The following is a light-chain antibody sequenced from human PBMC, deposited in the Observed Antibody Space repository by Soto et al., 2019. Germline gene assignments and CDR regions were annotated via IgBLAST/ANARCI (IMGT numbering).Light chain of an antibody. CDR1: TSDVGGYNF. V-gene: IGLV2-14*03. CDR2: NAF. Sequence: QSALTQPASVSGSPGQSITISCTGTTSDVGGYNFVSWYQHHPGKAPKLMIYNAFDRPSGVSNRFSGSKSGNTASLTISGLQAEDEAHYYCSSYTRGRVVFVGGTKLTVL. CDR3: SSYTRGRVV. J-gene: IGLJ2*01.